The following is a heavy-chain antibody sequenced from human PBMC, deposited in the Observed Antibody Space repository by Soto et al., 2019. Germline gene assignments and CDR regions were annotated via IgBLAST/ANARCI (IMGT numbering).Heavy chain of an antibody. CDR2: ISAYNGNT. Sequence: QVQLVQSGPEVKKPGASVMLSCKASGYTFTTYGVRWVRQAPGLGLEWMGWISAYNGNTNYAQKFHGRVTMTTDASANTAYLELRSLRSDDTAVYYCARQEGHIEPMIGESDFWGQGTLVTVSS. V-gene: IGHV1-18*01. J-gene: IGHJ4*02. D-gene: IGHD3-10*02. CDR1: GYTFTTYG. CDR3: ARQEGHIEPMIGESDF.